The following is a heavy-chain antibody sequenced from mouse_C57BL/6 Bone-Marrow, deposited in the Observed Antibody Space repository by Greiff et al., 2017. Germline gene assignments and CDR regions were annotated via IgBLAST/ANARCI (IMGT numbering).Heavy chain of an antibody. V-gene: IGHV1-63*01. D-gene: IGHD4-1*01. J-gene: IGHJ2*01. CDR2: IYPGGGYT. CDR1: GYTFTNYW. Sequence: VQLQQSGAELVRPGTSVKMSCKASGYTFTNYWIGWAKQRPGHGLEWIGYIYPGGGYTNYNGKFKGKATLTADKSSSTAYMQFSSLTSEDSAIYYCARAPNWVYFDYWGQGTTLTVSS. CDR3: ARAPNWVYFDY.